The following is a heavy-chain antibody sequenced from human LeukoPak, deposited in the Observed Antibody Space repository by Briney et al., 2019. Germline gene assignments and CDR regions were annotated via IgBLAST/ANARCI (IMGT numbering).Heavy chain of an antibody. D-gene: IGHD3-10*01. CDR3: ARLSGSGTWDGNEVDY. CDR1: GYTFTSYG. J-gene: IGHJ4*02. Sequence: GASVKVSCKASGYTFTSYGISWVRQAPGQGLEWMGWISAYNGNTNYAQKFQGSVTMTRDTSISTAYMEMSRLGSDDTAVYYCARLSGSGTWDGNEVDYWGQGTLVTVSS. V-gene: IGHV1-18*01. CDR2: ISAYNGNT.